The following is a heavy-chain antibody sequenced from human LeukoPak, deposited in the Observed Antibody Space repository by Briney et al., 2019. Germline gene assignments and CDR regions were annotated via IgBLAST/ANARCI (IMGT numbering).Heavy chain of an antibody. D-gene: IGHD7-27*01. V-gene: IGHV1-2*06. CDR3: ARVVNWGSGPFDY. CDR1: GYTFTGYY. Sequence: GASVKVSCKASGYTFTGYYMHWVRQAPGQGLEWMGRINPNSGGTNYAQKFQGRVTMTRDTSISTAYMELSRLRSDDTAVHYCARVVNWGSGPFDYWGQGTLVTVSS. CDR2: INPNSGGT. J-gene: IGHJ4*02.